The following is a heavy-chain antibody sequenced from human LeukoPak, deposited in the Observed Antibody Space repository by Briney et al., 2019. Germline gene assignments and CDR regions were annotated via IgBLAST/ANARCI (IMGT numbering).Heavy chain of an antibody. D-gene: IGHD6-6*01. V-gene: IGHV4-31*03. J-gene: IGHJ4*02. CDR2: IYYSGRT. CDR3: ARRSSSSGYFDY. Sequence: SQTLSLTCTVSGGSISSGGYYWSWIRQHPGKGLEWMGYIYYSGRTNYNPSLESRVIISLDTSKNQFSLKLSSVTAADTAVYYCARRSSSSGYFDYWGQGTLVTVSS. CDR1: GGSISSGGYY.